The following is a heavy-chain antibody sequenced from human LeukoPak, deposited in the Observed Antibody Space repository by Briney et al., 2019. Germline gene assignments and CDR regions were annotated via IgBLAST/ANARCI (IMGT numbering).Heavy chain of an antibody. CDR3: AAYSSSSLYFDY. D-gene: IGHD6-6*01. Sequence: ASVKVSCKASGYTFTSYYMHWVRQAPGQGLEWMGIINPSGGSTSYAQKFQGRVTMARDTSTSTVYMELSSLRSEDTAVYYCAAYSSSSLYFDYRGQGTLVTVSS. CDR1: GYTFTSYY. J-gene: IGHJ4*02. V-gene: IGHV1-46*01. CDR2: INPSGGST.